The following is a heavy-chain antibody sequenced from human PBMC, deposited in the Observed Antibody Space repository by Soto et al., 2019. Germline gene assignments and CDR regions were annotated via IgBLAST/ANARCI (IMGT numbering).Heavy chain of an antibody. V-gene: IGHV4-31*03. D-gene: IGHD1-1*01. CDR1: GGSITTGGSY. Sequence: KASETLSLTCTVSGGSITTGGSYWSWIRQHPGKGLEWIGNIYHTGNTYYNPSLKSRLTISEDTSKNHFSLMVDSVTAADTAVYYCARARFHVLYGKPYSDSWGQGTLVTVSS. CDR3: ARARFHVLYGKPYSDS. J-gene: IGHJ4*02. CDR2: IYHTGNT.